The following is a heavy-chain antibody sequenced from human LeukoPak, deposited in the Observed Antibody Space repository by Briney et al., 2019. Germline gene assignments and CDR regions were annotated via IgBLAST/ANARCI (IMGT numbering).Heavy chain of an antibody. CDR2: IYYSGTP. CDR3: ARDRVVGASGQSYYGMEI. D-gene: IGHD1-26*01. CDR1: GYSISSGYY. Sequence: PSETLSLTCTVSGYSISSGYYWSWIRQSPGKGLEWIGYIYYSGTPNYNPTLKSRVTISIDTSRKQFSLKLTSVTAADTAVYYCARDRVVGASGQSYYGMEIWAKGPRSPSP. J-gene: IGHJ6*02. V-gene: IGHV4-61*01.